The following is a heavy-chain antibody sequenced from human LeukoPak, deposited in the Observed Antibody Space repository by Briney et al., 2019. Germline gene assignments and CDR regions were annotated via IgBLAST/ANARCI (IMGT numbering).Heavy chain of an antibody. V-gene: IGHV1-8*01. CDR1: RYPFTSYD. D-gene: IGHD3-10*01. CDR2: MNPYSGNT. J-gene: IGHJ6*02. Sequence: GASVKASCKASRYPFTSYDINCVPQAAGQRLECMGWMNPYSGNTGYEQKFQGRVTMTRTTSISTAYMELSSLRSDDTAVYYCARGVRLLWFGDLWYYYGMDVWGQGTTVTVSS. CDR3: ARGVRLLWFGDLWYYYGMDV.